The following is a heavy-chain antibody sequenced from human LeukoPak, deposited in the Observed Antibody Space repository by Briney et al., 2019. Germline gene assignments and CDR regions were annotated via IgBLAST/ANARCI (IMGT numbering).Heavy chain of an antibody. J-gene: IGHJ5*02. CDR2: IYYSGST. V-gene: IGHV4-59*01. CDR3: ARGNGSGSYSRPWFDP. D-gene: IGHD3-10*01. Sequence: PSETLSLTCTVSGGSISSYYWSWIRQPPGKGLEWIGYIYYSGSTNYNPSLKSRVTISVDTSKNQFSLKLSSVTAADTAVYYCARGNGSGSYSRPWFDPWGQGTLVTVSS. CDR1: GGSISSYY.